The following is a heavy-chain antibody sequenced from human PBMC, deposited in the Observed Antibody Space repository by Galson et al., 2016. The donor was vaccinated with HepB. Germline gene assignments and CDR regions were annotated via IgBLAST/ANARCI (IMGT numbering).Heavy chain of an antibody. CDR1: GDSISNNYW. J-gene: IGHJ4*02. Sequence: ETLSLTCAVSGDSISNNYWWSWLRQSPGKGLEWLGEIYQTGTANYNPSFTSRATISVDKSKNQSSLRLASVTAADTAMYYCARGTLGTTATMAFDYWGQGTLVTVSS. V-gene: IGHV4-4*02. D-gene: IGHD1/OR15-1a*01. CDR3: ARGTLGTTATMAFDY. CDR2: IYQTGTA.